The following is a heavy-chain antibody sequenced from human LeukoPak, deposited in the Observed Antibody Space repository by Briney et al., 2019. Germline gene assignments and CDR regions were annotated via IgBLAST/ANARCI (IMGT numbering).Heavy chain of an antibody. Sequence: GASVKVSCKASGGTCNNYAINWVRQAPGQGLVWMGGIIPIFGTPNYAQNFQGRVTITTDESTSTAYMELRSLRSDDMAIYYCARISHPMVRDLGFDYWGQGTLVAVSS. CDR2: IIPIFGTP. CDR1: GGTCNNYA. CDR3: ARISHPMVRDLGFDY. J-gene: IGHJ4*02. D-gene: IGHD3-10*01. V-gene: IGHV1-69*05.